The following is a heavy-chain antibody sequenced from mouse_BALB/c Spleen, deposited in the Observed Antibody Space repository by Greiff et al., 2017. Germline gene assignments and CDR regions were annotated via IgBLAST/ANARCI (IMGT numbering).Heavy chain of an antibody. J-gene: IGHJ4*01. V-gene: IGHV5-6*01. Sequence: DVHLVESGGDLVKPGGFLKLSCAASGFTFSSYGMSWVRQTPDKRLEWVATISSGGSYTYYPDSVKGRFTISRDNAKNTLYLQMSSLKSEDTAMYYCAREGSSYGYAMDYWGQGTSVTVSS. D-gene: IGHD1-1*01. CDR1: GFTFSSYG. CDR2: ISSGGSYT. CDR3: AREGSSYGYAMDY.